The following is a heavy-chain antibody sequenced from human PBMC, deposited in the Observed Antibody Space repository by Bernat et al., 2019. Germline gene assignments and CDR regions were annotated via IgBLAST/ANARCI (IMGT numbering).Heavy chain of an antibody. V-gene: IGHV4-34*01. Sequence: QVQLQQWGAGLLKPSETLSLTCAVYGGSFSGYYWSWIRQPPGKGLEWIGEINHSGSTNYNPSLKSRVTISVDTAKNQFSLKLRAVTAADTAVYYCARGFGYCSGGSCYGRFYYYYYMDVWGKGTTVTVSS. D-gene: IGHD2-15*01. CDR1: GGSFSGYY. J-gene: IGHJ6*03. CDR2: INHSGST. CDR3: ARGFGYCSGGSCYGRFYYYYYMDV.